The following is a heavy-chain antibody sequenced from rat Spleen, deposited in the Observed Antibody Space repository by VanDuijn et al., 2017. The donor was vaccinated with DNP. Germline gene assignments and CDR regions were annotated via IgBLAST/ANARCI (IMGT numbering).Heavy chain of an antibody. CDR2: ITNSGDSS. CDR3: ARRYWYFDF. J-gene: IGHJ1*01. V-gene: IGHV5-31*01. Sequence: EVQLVESGGGPVQPGRSLKLSCVASGFIFSNYWMTWIRQAPGKGLEWVASITNSGDSSYYSDSVKGRFSISRDNAKSTLYLQVNSLRSEDTATYYCARRYWYFDFWGPGTMVTVSS. CDR1: GFIFSNYW.